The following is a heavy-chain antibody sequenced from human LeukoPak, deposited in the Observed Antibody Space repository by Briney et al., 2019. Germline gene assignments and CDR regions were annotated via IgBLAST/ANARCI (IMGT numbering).Heavy chain of an antibody. J-gene: IGHJ4*02. D-gene: IGHD6-19*01. Sequence: GGSLRLSCAASGFTVSSNYMSWVRQAPGKGLEWVSVIYSGGSTYYADSVKGRFTISRDNSKSTLYLQMNSLRADDTAIYYCARDFLWLVDYWGQGTLVTVSS. CDR3: ARDFLWLVDY. CDR1: GFTVSSNY. CDR2: IYSGGST. V-gene: IGHV3-66*02.